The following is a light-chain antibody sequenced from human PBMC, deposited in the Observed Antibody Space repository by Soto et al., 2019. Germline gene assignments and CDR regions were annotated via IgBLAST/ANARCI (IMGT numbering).Light chain of an antibody. Sequence: EIVMTQSPATLSVSPGESATLSCRASQSVSSNLAWHQQKPGQAPRLLIHGASTRATDIPARFSGSGSGTEFTLTISSLQSEDFAVYYCQQYNNWPPTFGQGTKVEIK. CDR1: QSVSSN. CDR2: GAS. CDR3: QQYNNWPPT. V-gene: IGKV3-15*01. J-gene: IGKJ1*01.